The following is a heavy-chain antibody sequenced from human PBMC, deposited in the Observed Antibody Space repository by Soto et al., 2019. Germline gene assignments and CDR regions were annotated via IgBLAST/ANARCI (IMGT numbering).Heavy chain of an antibody. CDR2: ISSGGDLT. Sequence: EVQLLESGGDLVQPGGSLRVSCAASGFMFSSHGMSWVRQAPGKGLEWVSSISSGGDLTYYADSVKGRFTVSRDNLKNTLSLQMDSLRAEDTATYYCAKIGQIGNSFFDYCGQGTLVTVSS. CDR3: AKIGQIGNSFFDY. J-gene: IGHJ4*02. CDR1: GFMFSSHG. V-gene: IGHV3-23*01. D-gene: IGHD6-6*01.